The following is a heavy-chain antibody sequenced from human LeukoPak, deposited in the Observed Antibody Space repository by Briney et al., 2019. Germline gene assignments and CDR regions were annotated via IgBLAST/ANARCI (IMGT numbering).Heavy chain of an antibody. D-gene: IGHD3-22*01. CDR2: ISSSSSYI. V-gene: IGHV3-21*01. CDR3: ARVRRAYYDSSGSDDAFDI. Sequence: PGGSLRLSCAASGFTFSSYSMNWVRQAPGKGLEWVSSISSSSSYIYYADSVKGRFTISRDNAKNSLYLQMNSLRAEVTAVCYCARVRRAYYDSSGSDDAFDIWGQGTMVTVSS. J-gene: IGHJ3*02. CDR1: GFTFSSYS.